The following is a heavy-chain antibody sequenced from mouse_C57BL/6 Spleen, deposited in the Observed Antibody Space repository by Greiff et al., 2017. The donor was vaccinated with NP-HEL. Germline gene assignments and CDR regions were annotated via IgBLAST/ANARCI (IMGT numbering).Heavy chain of an antibody. V-gene: IGHV1-54*01. D-gene: IGHD1-1*01. CDR1: GYAFTNYL. Sequence: QVQLKQSGAELVRPGTSVKVSCKASGYAFTNYLIEWVKQRPGQGLEWIGVINPGSGGTNYNEKFKGKATLTADKSSSTAYMQLSSLTSEDSAVYFCARRDYGSSFWAMDYWGQGTSVTVSS. CDR2: INPGSGGT. J-gene: IGHJ4*01. CDR3: ARRDYGSSFWAMDY.